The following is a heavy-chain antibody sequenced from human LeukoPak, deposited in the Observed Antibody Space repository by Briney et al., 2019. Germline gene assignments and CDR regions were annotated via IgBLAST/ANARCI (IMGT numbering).Heavy chain of an antibody. CDR2: IKGKTDGGTI. J-gene: IGHJ4*02. V-gene: IGHV3-15*01. CDR3: TTEDSHYDIVTGYYTVDY. CDR1: GFTFSNAW. D-gene: IGHD3-9*01. Sequence: GGSLRLSCAASGFTFSNAWMTWVRQAPGKGLEWVGRIKGKTDGGTIDYAAPVKGRFTISRDDSKNTLYLQMNSLKTEDTAVYYCTTEDSHYDIVTGYYTVDYWGQGTLVTVSS.